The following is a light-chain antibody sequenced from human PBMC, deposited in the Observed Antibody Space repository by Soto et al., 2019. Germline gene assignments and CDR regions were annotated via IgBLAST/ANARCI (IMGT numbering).Light chain of an antibody. CDR1: SGTVGGSNF. CDR2: DVA. V-gene: IGLV2-14*03. J-gene: IGLJ1*01. Sequence: QSVLTQPASVSASPGQSITISCTGPSGTVGGSNFVSWYQQHPGKPPKLIIYDVATRPSGVSNRFSGSKSGSTASLIISRLQTEDEADYYCVSFTSSTTDVFGSGTKLTVL. CDR3: VSFTSSTTDV.